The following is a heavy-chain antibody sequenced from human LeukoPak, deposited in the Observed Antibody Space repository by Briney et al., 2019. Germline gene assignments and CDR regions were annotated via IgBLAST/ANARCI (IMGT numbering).Heavy chain of an antibody. D-gene: IGHD3-10*01. CDR1: GGSTSSYY. V-gene: IGHV4-59*01. J-gene: IGHJ4*02. CDR2: IYYSGST. Sequence: SETLSLTCTVSGGSTSSYYWSWIRQPPGKGLEWIGYIYYSGSTNYNPSLKSRVTISVDTSKNQFSLKLSSVTAADTAVYYCARIYYYGSEYYFDYWGQGTLVTVSS. CDR3: ARIYYYGSEYYFDY.